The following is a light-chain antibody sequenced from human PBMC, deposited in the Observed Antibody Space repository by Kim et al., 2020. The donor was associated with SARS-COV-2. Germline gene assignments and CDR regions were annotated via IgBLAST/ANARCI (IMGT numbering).Light chain of an antibody. Sequence: APRKTARITGGGNNSGSKSVHWYQRKPGQAPVLVIYYDSDRPSGLPERFSGSNSGNTATLTISRVEAGDEADYYCQVWDSSSDHWVFGGGTQLTVL. CDR3: QVWDSSSDHWV. CDR2: YDS. J-gene: IGLJ3*02. CDR1: NSGSKS. V-gene: IGLV3-21*04.